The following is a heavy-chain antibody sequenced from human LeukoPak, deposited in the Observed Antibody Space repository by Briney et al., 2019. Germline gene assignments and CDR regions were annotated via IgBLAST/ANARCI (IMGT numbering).Heavy chain of an antibody. CDR3: ARGRRYFDWLLRYYFDY. D-gene: IGHD3-9*01. J-gene: IGHJ4*02. CDR2: IYYSGST. CDR1: GFTFSSYA. Sequence: PGGSLRLSCAASGFTFSSYAMSWVRQAPGKGLEWIGYIYYSGSTNYNPSLKSRVTISVDTSKNQFSLKLSSVTAADTAVYYCARGRRYFDWLLRYYFDYWGQGTLVTVSS. V-gene: IGHV4-59*12.